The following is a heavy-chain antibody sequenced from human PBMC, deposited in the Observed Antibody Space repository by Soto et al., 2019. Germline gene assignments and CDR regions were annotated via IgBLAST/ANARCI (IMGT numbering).Heavy chain of an antibody. J-gene: IGHJ4*02. CDR2: SRNKASSYTT. CDR1: GFTFSNSY. D-gene: IGHD3-3*01. Sequence: LRLSCAASGFTFSNSYIDWVRQAPGKGLEWVGRSRNKASSYTTEYAASVNGRFTISRGDSKNSLFLQMNTLIIEDTTVYYCARSGSDYFDYWGQGTLVTVSS. CDR3: ARSGSDYFDY. V-gene: IGHV3-72*01.